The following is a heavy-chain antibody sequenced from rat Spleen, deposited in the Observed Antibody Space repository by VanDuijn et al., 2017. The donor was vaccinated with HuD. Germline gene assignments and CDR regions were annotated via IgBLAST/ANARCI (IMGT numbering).Heavy chain of an antibody. CDR1: GFTFSNYG. Sequence: EVQLVESGGGLVQPGRSMKLSCAASGFTFSNYGMAWVRQAPTKGLEWVASISYDDTSTHYRDSVKGRFTISRDIAKSSLFLQMDSLRSEDTATYYCAKSRFYYYDGGYYCFNYWGQGVMVTVSS. D-gene: IGHD1-12*02. CDR3: AKSRFYYYDGGYYCFNY. CDR2: ISYDDTST. V-gene: IGHV5-20*01. J-gene: IGHJ2*01.